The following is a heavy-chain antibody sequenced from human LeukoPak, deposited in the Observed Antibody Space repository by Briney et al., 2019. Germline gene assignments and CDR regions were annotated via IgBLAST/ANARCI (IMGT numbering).Heavy chain of an antibody. CDR2: IYPSGGT. V-gene: IGHV4-4*07. CDR3: AREYGDLDY. Sequence: SQTLSLTCIVSGGSISGFYWSWIRQPAGKGLEWIGRIYPSGGTNYNPSLKSRVPMSTDTSKNQFSLKLRSVTAADTAVYYCAREYGDLDYWGQGTLVTVSS. CDR1: GGSISGFY. D-gene: IGHD4-17*01. J-gene: IGHJ4*02.